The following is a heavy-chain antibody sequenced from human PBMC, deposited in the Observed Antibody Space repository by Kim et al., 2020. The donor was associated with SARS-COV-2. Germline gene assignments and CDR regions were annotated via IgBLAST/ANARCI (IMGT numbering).Heavy chain of an antibody. CDR3: ARGRYGSGRDYYFDY. CDR2: ISHSGST. Sequence: SETLSLTCAVYVGSFSGYYWTWIRQPPGRGLEWIGEISHSGSTNYHPSLTSRVTISVDTSKNQFSLKPNSVTAADRGVYFCARGRYGSGRDYYFDYWGRGALVTVSS. J-gene: IGHJ4*01. D-gene: IGHD6-19*01. CDR1: VGSFSGYY. V-gene: IGHV4-34*01.